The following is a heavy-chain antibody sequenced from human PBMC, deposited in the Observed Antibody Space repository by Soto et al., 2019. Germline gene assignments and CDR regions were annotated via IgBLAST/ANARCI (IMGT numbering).Heavy chain of an antibody. J-gene: IGHJ4*02. D-gene: IGHD3-16*01. CDR2: VKSKVDGETI. Sequence: EVQLVESGGGLEPGGSLRLSCAASGFTFNGAWMNWVRQGQGKGLEWVGRVKSKVDGETIDYAAPVKGRFTISRDDSRNTVYLQMNSLSTEDTAMYYCAADLPDWGAYAFDYWGQGALVTVSS. CDR1: GFTFNGAW. CDR3: AADLPDWGAYAFDY. V-gene: IGHV3-15*07.